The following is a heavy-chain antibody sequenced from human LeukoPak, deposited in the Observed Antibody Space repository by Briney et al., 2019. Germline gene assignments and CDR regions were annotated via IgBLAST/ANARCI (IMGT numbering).Heavy chain of an antibody. V-gene: IGHV1-69*05. CDR1: GGTFSSYA. J-gene: IGHJ6*03. CDR3: AARYCSSTSCLEYYYMDV. CDR2: IIPIFGTA. D-gene: IGHD2-2*01. Sequence: GSSVKVSCKASGGTFSSYAISWVRQAPGQGLEWMGGIIPIFGTANYAQKFQGRVTITTDESTSTAYMELSSLRSEDTAVYYCAARYCSSTSCLEYYYMDVWGKGTTVTVSS.